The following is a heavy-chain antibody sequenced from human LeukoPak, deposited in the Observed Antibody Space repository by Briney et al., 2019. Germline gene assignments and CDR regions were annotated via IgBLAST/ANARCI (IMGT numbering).Heavy chain of an antibody. CDR3: ARNYSQYYYDSSGYYLKSSWFDP. V-gene: IGHV4-38-2*02. J-gene: IGHJ5*02. Sequence: WETLSLTCTVSGYSISSGYYSGWIRQPPGKGLEWIGSIYHSGSTYYNPSLKSRVTISVDKSKNQFSLKLSSVPAADTAVYYCARNYSQYYYDSSGYYLKSSWFDPWGQGNLVPVS. CDR2: IYHSGST. CDR1: GYSISSGYY. D-gene: IGHD3-22*01.